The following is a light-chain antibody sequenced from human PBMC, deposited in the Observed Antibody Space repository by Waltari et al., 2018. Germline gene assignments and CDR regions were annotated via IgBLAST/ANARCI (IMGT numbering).Light chain of an antibody. CDR3: QHYSSYLVT. CDR1: QDIGSW. J-gene: IGKJ4*01. CDR2: VAT. V-gene: IGKV1D-16*01. Sequence: DIQMTQSPSSVSASVGDRVTINCRASQDIGSWLAWYQHKPGKAPKLLIYVATNLQSGVPSRFSGSGSGTDFTLTISGLQADDFATYYCQHYSSYLVTFGEGTKVEIK.